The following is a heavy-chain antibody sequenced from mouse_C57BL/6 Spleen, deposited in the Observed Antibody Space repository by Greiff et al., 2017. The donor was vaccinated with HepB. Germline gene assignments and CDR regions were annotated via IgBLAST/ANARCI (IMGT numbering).Heavy chain of an antibody. CDR3: ARIYYDYDYYAMDY. Sequence: LEESGAELARPGASVKMSCKASGYTFTSYSMHWVKQRPGQGLEWIGYINPSSGYTKYNQKFKDKATLTADKSSSTAYMQLSSLTSEDSAVYYCARIYYDYDYYAMDYWGQGTSVTVSS. J-gene: IGHJ4*01. CDR2: INPSSGYT. V-gene: IGHV1-4*01. CDR1: GYTFTSYS. D-gene: IGHD2-4*01.